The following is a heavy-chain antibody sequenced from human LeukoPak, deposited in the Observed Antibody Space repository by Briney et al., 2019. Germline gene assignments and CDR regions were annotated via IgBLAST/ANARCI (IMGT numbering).Heavy chain of an antibody. CDR2: VSYDGSNK. CDR3: AKIGYNYYGSGSYYFPSWFGP. Sequence: PGGSLRLSCAASGFTFSSYGMHWVRQAPGKGLEWVAVVSYDGSNKYYADSVKGRFTISRDNSKNTLYLQMNSLRAEDTAVYYCAKIGYNYYGSGSYYFPSWFGPWGQGTLVTVSS. J-gene: IGHJ5*02. D-gene: IGHD3-10*01. CDR1: GFTFSSYG. V-gene: IGHV3-30*18.